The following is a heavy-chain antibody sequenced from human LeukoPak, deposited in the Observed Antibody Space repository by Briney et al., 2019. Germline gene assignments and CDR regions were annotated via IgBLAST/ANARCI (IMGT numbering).Heavy chain of an antibody. J-gene: IGHJ4*02. Sequence: GESLKISCQGSGYSFTSYWIGWARQMPGKGLEWMGIIYPGDSDTRYSPSFQGQVTISADKSISTAYLQWSSLEASDTAMYYCARHGSGSYDPIDYWGQGTLVTVSS. CDR2: IYPGDSDT. CDR3: ARHGSGSYDPIDY. D-gene: IGHD1-26*01. CDR1: GYSFTSYW. V-gene: IGHV5-51*01.